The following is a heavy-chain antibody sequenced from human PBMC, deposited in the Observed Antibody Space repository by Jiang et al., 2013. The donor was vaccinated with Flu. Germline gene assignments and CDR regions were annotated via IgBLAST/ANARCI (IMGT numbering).Heavy chain of an antibody. CDR3: AKDERSDSYYYMGV. CDR2: ITWDGATT. CDR1: GFTFDDYT. Sequence: AASGFTFDDYTMHWVRQAPGKGLEWVSLITWDGATTFYADSVKGRFTISRDNSKNSLYLQMNSLRSEDTALYFCAKDERSDSYYYMGVWGKGTKVTVSS. J-gene: IGHJ6*03. D-gene: IGHD3-16*01. V-gene: IGHV3-43*01.